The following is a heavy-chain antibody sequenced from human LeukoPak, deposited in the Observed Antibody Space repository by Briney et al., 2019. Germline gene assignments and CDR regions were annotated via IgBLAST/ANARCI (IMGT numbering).Heavy chain of an antibody. V-gene: IGHV4-59*01. Sequence: SETLSLTCTVSSGSINNYYWSWIRPPPGKGLEWIGYILSSGSTNYNPSVKSRVTISVDTFKNQFSLKLSSVTAADTAVYYCARTNQISETAFDIWGQGTMVIVSS. D-gene: IGHD1-14*01. CDR2: ILSSGST. CDR1: SGSINNYY. J-gene: IGHJ3*02. CDR3: ARTNQISETAFDI.